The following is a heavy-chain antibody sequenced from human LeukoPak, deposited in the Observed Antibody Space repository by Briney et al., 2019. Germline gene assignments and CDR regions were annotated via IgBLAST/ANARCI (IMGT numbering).Heavy chain of an antibody. V-gene: IGHV1-2*02. CDR2: INPNSGGT. J-gene: IGHJ3*02. D-gene: IGHD2-21*02. Sequence: ASVKVSCKASGYTFTAYYIHWVRQAPGQGLEWLGWINPNSGGTDFAQIFQGRISMTRDTSISTAYMELSRLRSDDTAVYYCARLAYCGDDCYPGSLGAFDIWGQGTMVTVSS. CDR3: ARLAYCGDDCYPGSLGAFDI. CDR1: GYTFTAYY.